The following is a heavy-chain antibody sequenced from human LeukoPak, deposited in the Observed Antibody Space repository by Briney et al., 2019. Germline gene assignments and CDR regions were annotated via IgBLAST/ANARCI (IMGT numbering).Heavy chain of an antibody. J-gene: IGHJ4*02. CDR3: ARDSVGDLLDY. CDR1: GFTFVDYG. D-gene: IGHD4-17*01. Sequence: GALRLSCATSGFTFVDYGLSWVRRAPGKGLEWLCAINYNGAMTDYADSVKGRFTISRDNAKNSIYLQMDSLRVEDTAIYYCARDSVGDLLDYWGQGTPVTVSS. V-gene: IGHV3-20*04. CDR2: INYNGAMT.